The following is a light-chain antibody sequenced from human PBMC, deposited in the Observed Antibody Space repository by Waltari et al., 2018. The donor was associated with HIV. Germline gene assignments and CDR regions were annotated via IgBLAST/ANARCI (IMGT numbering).Light chain of an antibody. CDR3: QSYDSSNVV. Sequence: NFMLTQPHSVSESPGKTVTISRTRSSCSIPTNYVPWYQQRPGSSPITVIYEDDQRPSGIPDRFSASFDSSSNSASLTISGLKAEDEADYYCQSYDSSNVVFGGGTQLTVL. J-gene: IGLJ7*01. V-gene: IGLV6-57*01. CDR2: EDD. CDR1: SCSIPTNY.